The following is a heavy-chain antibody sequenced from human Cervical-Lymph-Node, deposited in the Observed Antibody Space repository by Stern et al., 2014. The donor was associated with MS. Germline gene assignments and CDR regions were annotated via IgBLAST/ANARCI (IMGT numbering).Heavy chain of an antibody. CDR1: GGTFGSFA. J-gene: IGHJ4*02. CDR3: TREAIGHSGTFDF. Sequence: QVQLVESGAEVKKPGSSVKVSCRASGGTFGSFAVNWVRQAPGQGLAWMGGIIPIFGTANYAQRFQGRVTITADESTTTADMELNSLTSDDTAVYFCTREAIGHSGTFDFWGQGTLVTVSS. V-gene: IGHV1-69*01. D-gene: IGHD5-12*01. CDR2: IIPIFGTA.